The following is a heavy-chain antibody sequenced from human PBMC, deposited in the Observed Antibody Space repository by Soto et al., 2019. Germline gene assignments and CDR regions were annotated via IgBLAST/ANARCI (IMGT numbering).Heavy chain of an antibody. D-gene: IGHD6-6*01. Sequence: VGSLRLSCAASGFTFSSYAMSWVRQAPGRGLEWVSIISGNGGSTYYAASVKGRFTISRDNTKNTLYLQMDSLTAEDTAVYYCAKGSEFSNSYTLDFDFWGQGALVTVSS. CDR2: ISGNGGST. V-gene: IGHV3-23*01. CDR3: AKGSEFSNSYTLDFDF. J-gene: IGHJ4*02. CDR1: GFTFSSYA.